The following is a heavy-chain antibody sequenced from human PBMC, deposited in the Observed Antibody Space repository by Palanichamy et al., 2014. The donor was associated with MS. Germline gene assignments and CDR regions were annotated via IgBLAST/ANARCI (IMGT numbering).Heavy chain of an antibody. D-gene: IGHD4-23*01. J-gene: IGHJ4*02. Sequence: EVQLVESGGGLVKPGGSLRLSCAASGLTFSNAWMTWVRQAPGKGLEWVGRIKSKTDGGTADYAAPVKGRFTISRDDSRNTLYLQMNSLKTEDTGVYYCTRARGDRSGYSDYWGQGTLATVSS. CDR2: IKSKTDGGTA. CDR1: GLTFSNAW. CDR3: TRARGDRSGYSDY. V-gene: IGHV3-15*01.